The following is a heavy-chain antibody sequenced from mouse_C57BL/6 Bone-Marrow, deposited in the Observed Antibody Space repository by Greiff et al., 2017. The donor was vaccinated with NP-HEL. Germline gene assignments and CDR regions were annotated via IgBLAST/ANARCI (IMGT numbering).Heavy chain of an antibody. CDR1: GYTFTSYD. CDR2: IYPRDGST. Sequence: QVQLKESGPELVKPGASVKLSCKASGYTFTSYDINWVKQRPGQGLEWIGWIYPRDGSTKYNEKFKGKATLTVDTSSSTAYMELHSLTSEDSAVYFCSWYFDVWGTGTTVTVSS. V-gene: IGHV1-85*01. CDR3: SWYFDV. J-gene: IGHJ1*03.